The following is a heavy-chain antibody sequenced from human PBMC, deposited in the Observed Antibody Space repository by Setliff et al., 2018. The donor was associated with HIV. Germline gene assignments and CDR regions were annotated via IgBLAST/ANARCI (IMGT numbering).Heavy chain of an antibody. CDR3: ARAYGDIATYYYYYYMDV. CDR1: GGSISSGSYY. Sequence: SETLSLTCTVSGGSISSGSYYWSWIRQPAGKGLEWIGHIYTSGSTNYNPSLKSRVIISIDTSKNQFSLKLFSVTAADTAVYYCARAYGDIATYYYYYYMDVWGKGTTVTVSS. CDR2: IYTSGST. D-gene: IGHD4-17*01. V-gene: IGHV4-61*09. J-gene: IGHJ6*03.